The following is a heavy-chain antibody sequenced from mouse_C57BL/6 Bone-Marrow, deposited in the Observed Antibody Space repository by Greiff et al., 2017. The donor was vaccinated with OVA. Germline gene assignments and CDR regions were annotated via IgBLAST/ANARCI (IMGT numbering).Heavy chain of an antibody. CDR3: AGSTGSYYGNPAWFAY. CDR1: GYTFTSYW. J-gene: IGHJ3*01. D-gene: IGHD2-1*01. V-gene: IGHV1-52*01. CDR2: IDPSDSET. Sequence: QVQLQQPGAELVRPGSSVKLSCKASGYTFTSYWMHWVKQRPIQGLEWIGNIDPSDSETHYNQKFKDKATLTVDKSSSTAYMQLSSLTSTDSAVYYCAGSTGSYYGNPAWFAYWGQGTLVTVSA.